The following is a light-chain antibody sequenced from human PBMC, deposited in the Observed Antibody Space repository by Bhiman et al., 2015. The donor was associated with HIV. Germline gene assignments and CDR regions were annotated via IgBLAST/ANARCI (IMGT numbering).Light chain of an antibody. CDR1: SSDVGGYNY. Sequence: QSALTQPASVSGSPGQSITISCTGTSSDVGGYNYVSWYQQHPGKAPKLMIYDVSKRPSGVSYRFSGSKSGNTASLTISGLQAEDEADYHCSSYTTRNSYVFGTATKVTVL. J-gene: IGLJ1*01. CDR3: SSYTTRNSYV. CDR2: DVS. V-gene: IGLV2-14*01.